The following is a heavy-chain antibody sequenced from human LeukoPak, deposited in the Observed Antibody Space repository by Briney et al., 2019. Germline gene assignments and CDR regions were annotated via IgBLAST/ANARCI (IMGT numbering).Heavy chain of an antibody. CDR3: ARDSTYWYDSGSSGPHYFDY. CDR1: GFIFSNYA. Sequence: GRSPRLSCAASGFIFSNYAMHWVRQAPAKGLEWVALISSDGSKTYHADSVKGRFSISRDNSKNTLYLQLNSLRAEDTSVYYCARDSTYWYDSGSSGPHYFDYWGKGTLVTVSS. D-gene: IGHD3-10*01. V-gene: IGHV3-30*01. J-gene: IGHJ4*02. CDR2: ISSDGSKT.